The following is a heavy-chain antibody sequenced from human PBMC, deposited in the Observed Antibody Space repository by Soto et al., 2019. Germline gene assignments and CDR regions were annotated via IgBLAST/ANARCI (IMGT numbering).Heavy chain of an antibody. D-gene: IGHD3-10*01. CDR2: ISAYNGNT. Sequence: RASVKVSCKASGYTFTSYGISWVRQAPGQGLEWMGWISAYNGNTNYAQKLQGRVTMTTDTSTSTAYMELRSLRSDDTAVYYCARSRITMVRGVTTGIDYWGQGTLVTVSS. V-gene: IGHV1-18*01. CDR3: ARSRITMVRGVTTGIDY. CDR1: GYTFTSYG. J-gene: IGHJ4*02.